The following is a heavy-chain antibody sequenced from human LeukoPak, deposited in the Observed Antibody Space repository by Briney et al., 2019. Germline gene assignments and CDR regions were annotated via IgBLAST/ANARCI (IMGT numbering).Heavy chain of an antibody. J-gene: IGHJ4*02. V-gene: IGHV4-59*01. CDR3: ATESNFGSGSYYYYFDY. D-gene: IGHD3-10*01. Sequence: PSETLSLTCTASGGSITSYSWSWIRQAPGMGLEWIGHIYNSGSTDYNLSLKTRVTISVDSSKNQFSLRLSSVTAADTAAYYCATESNFGSGSYYYYFDYWGQGTLVTVSS. CDR2: IYNSGST. CDR1: GGSITSYS.